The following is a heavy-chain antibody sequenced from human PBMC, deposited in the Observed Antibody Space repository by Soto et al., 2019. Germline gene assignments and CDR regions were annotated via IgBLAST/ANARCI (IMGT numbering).Heavy chain of an antibody. CDR2: IYWNDNE. CDR1: GFSLRDYAVG. J-gene: IGHJ4*02. V-gene: IGHV2-5*01. CDR3: AHGSGWLFDY. D-gene: IGHD6-19*01. Sequence: QITLKESGPTLVKPTQPLTLTCTFSGFSLRDYAVGVGWIRQPPGKALEWLSFIYWNDNEYYSPSLRSRLTISKDTSKNQLVLTMTNMDPVDTATYYCAHGSGWLFDYWGQGTLVTVSS.